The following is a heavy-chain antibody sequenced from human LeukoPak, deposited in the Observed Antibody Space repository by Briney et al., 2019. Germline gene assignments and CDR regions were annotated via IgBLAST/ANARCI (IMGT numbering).Heavy chain of an antibody. J-gene: IGHJ5*02. D-gene: IGHD1-26*01. V-gene: IGHV3-21*01. CDR2: ISGSADYR. CDR1: GFTFSTYV. CDR3: ARDGGVEGATTWFDP. Sequence: GGSLRLSCAASGFTFSTYVMNWVRQAPGKGLEWVSPISGSADYRAYADSVKSRFTISRDNARNSIYLQMNSLRAEDTAIYYCARDGGVEGATTWFDPWGQGTRVTVSS.